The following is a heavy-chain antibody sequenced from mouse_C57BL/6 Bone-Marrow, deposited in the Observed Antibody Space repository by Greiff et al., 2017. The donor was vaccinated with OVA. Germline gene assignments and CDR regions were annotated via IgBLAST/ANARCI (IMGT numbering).Heavy chain of an antibody. CDR2: IYPGDGDT. Sequence: QVQLKQSGPELVKPGASVKISCKASGYAFSSSWMNWVKQRPGKGLEWIGRIYPGDGDTNYNGKLKGKATLTADKSSSTAYMQLSSLTSEDSAVYFCAREGFPYWYFDDWGTGTTVTVSS. J-gene: IGHJ1*03. CDR1: GYAFSSSW. CDR3: AREGFPYWYFDD. V-gene: IGHV1-82*01.